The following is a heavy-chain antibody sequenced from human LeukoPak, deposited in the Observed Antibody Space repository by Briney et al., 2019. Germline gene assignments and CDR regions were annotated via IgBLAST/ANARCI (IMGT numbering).Heavy chain of an antibody. D-gene: IGHD3-10*01. J-gene: IGHJ3*02. V-gene: IGHV4-39*01. Sequence: SETLSLTCTVSGGSISSSSYYWGWIRQPPGKGLEWIGSIYYSGSTYYNPSLKSRVTISVDTSKNQFSLKLSSVTAADTAVYYCASGGMVRGDAFDIWGQGTVVTVSS. CDR3: ASGGMVRGDAFDI. CDR2: IYYSGST. CDR1: GGSISSSSYY.